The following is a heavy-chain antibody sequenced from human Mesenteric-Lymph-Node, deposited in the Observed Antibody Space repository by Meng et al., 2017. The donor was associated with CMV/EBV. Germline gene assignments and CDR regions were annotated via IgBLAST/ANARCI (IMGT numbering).Heavy chain of an antibody. V-gene: IGHV3-30*04. J-gene: IGHJ4*02. Sequence: GESLKISCAASGFNFNVYAMHWVRQAPGKGLEWVAVISFNGGNEYYAASVKGRFTISRDNSKNTLFLQMSSLGAEDTAVYYCATWGIYGSNRDFFDYWGQGTLVTISS. CDR2: ISFNGGNE. CDR1: GFNFNVYA. CDR3: ATWGIYGSNRDFFDY. D-gene: IGHD3-22*01.